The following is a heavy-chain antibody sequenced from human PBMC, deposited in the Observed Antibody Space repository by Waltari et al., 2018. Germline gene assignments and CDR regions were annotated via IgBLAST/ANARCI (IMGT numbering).Heavy chain of an antibody. CDR1: GFTVSSNY. Sequence: EVQLVESGGGLIQPGGSLRLSCAASGFTVSSNYMSWVRQAPGKGLEWVSVSDSGGSTYYADSVKGRFTISRDNSKNTLYLQMNSLRAEDTAVYYCAREWYYGSGSYYSPTHYGMDVWGQGTTVTVSS. CDR2: SDSGGST. CDR3: AREWYYGSGSYYSPTHYGMDV. D-gene: IGHD3-10*01. J-gene: IGHJ6*02. V-gene: IGHV3-53*01.